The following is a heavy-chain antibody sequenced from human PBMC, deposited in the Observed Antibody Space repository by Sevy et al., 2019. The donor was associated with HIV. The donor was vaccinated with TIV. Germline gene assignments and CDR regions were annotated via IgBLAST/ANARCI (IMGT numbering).Heavy chain of an antibody. D-gene: IGHD3-22*01. CDR2: ISAYSGDT. CDR3: ARADAFYYDTSGFSNY. J-gene: IGHJ4*02. CDR1: GYTFTSHG. V-gene: IGHV1-18*04. Sequence: ASVKVSCKVFGYTFTSHGIIWVRQAPGQGLEWMGWISAYSGDTKYAQNLQGRVTMTTDTSTSTAYMELRSLRSDDTAVYFCARADAFYYDTSGFSNYWGQGTLVTVSS.